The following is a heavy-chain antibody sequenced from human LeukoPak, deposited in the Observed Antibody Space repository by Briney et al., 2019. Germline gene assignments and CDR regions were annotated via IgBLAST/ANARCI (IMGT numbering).Heavy chain of an antibody. CDR1: GFTFSGSA. CDR2: IRSKANSYAT. CDR3: TSRGRDGYNLGY. Sequence: GGSLRLSCAASGFTFSGSAMHWVRQASGKGLEWVGRIRSKANSYATAYAASVKGRFTISRDDSKNTAYLQMNSLKTEGTAVYYCTSRGRDGYNLGYWGQGTLVTVSS. V-gene: IGHV3-73*01. D-gene: IGHD5-24*01. J-gene: IGHJ4*02.